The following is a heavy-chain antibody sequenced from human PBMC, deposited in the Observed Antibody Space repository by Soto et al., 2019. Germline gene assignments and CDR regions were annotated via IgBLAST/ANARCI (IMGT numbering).Heavy chain of an antibody. CDR3: AHLPRTWLHSDY. Sequence: QITLKESGPTLVKPTQTLTLTCTFSGFSLSTSGVAVGWIRQPPGKALAWLAFIYWDDDKRYSPSLKSRLTITKDTSHNQVVLNMTNMDHVDTATYYCAHLPRTWLHSDYWRQGTLVTASS. CDR2: IYWDDDK. D-gene: IGHD5-12*01. J-gene: IGHJ4*02. CDR1: GFSLSTSGVA. V-gene: IGHV2-5*02.